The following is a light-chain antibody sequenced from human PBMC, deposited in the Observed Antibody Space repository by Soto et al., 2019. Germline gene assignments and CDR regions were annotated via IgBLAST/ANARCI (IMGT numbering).Light chain of an antibody. Sequence: DIQRTQSPTSMSASVGDRVTITCRASRSINTYVNWYKQRPGKAPELLIYSASNLHTGVPSRFSGSVAGTDFTFTINSLLTEDVSIYDCQQTYSTTRTFGQGTKVDIK. V-gene: IGKV1-39*01. CDR3: QQTYSTTRT. CDR1: RSINTY. J-gene: IGKJ1*01. CDR2: SAS.